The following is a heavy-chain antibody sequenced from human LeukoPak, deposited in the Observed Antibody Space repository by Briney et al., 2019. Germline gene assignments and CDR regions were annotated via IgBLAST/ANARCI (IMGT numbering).Heavy chain of an antibody. Sequence: ASVKVSCKASGYTFTGYYMHWVRQAPGQGLEWMGWINPNSGGTDYAQKFQGRVTMTRDTSISTAYMELSRLRSDDTAVYYCARERVDHVVVPAAESDPWGQGTLVTVSS. CDR1: GYTFTGYY. V-gene: IGHV1-2*02. CDR3: ARERVDHVVVPAAESDP. J-gene: IGHJ5*02. D-gene: IGHD2-2*01. CDR2: INPNSGGT.